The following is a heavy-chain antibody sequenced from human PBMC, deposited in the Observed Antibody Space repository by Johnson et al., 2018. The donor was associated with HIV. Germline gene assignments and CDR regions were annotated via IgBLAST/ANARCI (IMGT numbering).Heavy chain of an antibody. CDR3: ARGGGFRDAFDI. CDR2: ISWNSGSI. D-gene: IGHD3-16*01. V-gene: IGHV3-9*01. J-gene: IGHJ3*02. Sequence: VQLVESGGGLVQPGGSLRLSCAASGFTVSSNYMSWVRQAPGKGLEWVSGISWNSGSIGYADSVKGRFTISRDNAKNSLYLQMNSLRAEDTTVYYCARGGGFRDAFDIWGQGTMVTVSS. CDR1: GFTVSSNY.